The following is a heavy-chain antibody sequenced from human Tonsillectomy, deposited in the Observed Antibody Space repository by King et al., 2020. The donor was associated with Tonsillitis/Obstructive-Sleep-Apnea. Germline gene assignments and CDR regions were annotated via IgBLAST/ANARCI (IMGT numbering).Heavy chain of an antibody. V-gene: IGHV4-34*01. CDR2: INHSGRT. CDR3: ASTHTIFGVVRFDY. CDR1: GGSFSGYY. Sequence: VQLQQWGAGLLKPSETLSLTCAVYGGSFSGYYWSWIRQPPGKGLEWIGEINHSGRTNYNPSLKGRVTISVDTSKKQFSLKFSALTAADTAVYYCASTHTIFGVVRFDYWGQGALVTVSS. D-gene: IGHD3-3*01. J-gene: IGHJ4*02.